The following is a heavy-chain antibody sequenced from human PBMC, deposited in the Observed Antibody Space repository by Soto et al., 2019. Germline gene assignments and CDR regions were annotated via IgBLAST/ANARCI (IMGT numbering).Heavy chain of an antibody. V-gene: IGHV4-30-4*01. CDR1: VGSISSGDYY. CDR3: ASLKLGYRTFDP. Sequence: QVQLQESGPGLVKPSQTLSLTCTVSVGSISSGDYYCSWIRQPPGKGLEWIGYIYYSGSTYYNPSLKSRVTMSVDTSKNHSSLQLSPVTAADTAVNYCASLKLGYRTFDPWGQGTLVTVSS. J-gene: IGHJ5*02. D-gene: IGHD5-18*01. CDR2: IYYSGST.